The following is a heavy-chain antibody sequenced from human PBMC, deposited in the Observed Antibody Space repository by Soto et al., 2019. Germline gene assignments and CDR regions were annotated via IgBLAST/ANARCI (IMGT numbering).Heavy chain of an antibody. CDR3: ARDFGAARSFDY. CDR2: INGGNANT. Sequence: GASVKVSCKTSGYTFTNYAMHWVRQAPGQSLEWMGWINGGNANTKYSQNFQCRITITRDTSATTAYMELSSLRSEDTAVYYCARDFGAARSFDYWGQGTLVTVSS. D-gene: IGHD6-6*01. CDR1: GYTFTNYA. V-gene: IGHV1-3*01. J-gene: IGHJ4*02.